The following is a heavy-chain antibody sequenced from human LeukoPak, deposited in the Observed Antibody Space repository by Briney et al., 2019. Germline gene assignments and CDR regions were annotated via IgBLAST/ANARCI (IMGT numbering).Heavy chain of an antibody. D-gene: IGHD4-17*01. CDR2: IYPGDSDT. V-gene: IGHV5-51*01. CDR3: ARASMTTVTAFDY. Sequence: GESLKISCXGSGYSFTSYWIGWVRQMPGKGLQWMGIIYPGDSDTRYSPSFQGQVTISADKSITTAYLRWSSLKASDTAMYYCARASMTTVTAFDYWGQGTLVTVSS. CDR1: GYSFTSYW. J-gene: IGHJ4*02.